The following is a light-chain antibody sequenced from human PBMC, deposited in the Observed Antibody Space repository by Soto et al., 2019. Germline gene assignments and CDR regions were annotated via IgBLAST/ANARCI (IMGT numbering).Light chain of an antibody. CDR3: QQYNNWPIT. Sequence: EVVMTQSPATLSVSPGERATLSCRASQSVGSLVAWYQQKPGQAPRLLMYGASTRATGIAARFTGSGSGTEFTLTISSLQTEDFEVYYCQQYNNWPITFGPGTRLEIK. CDR1: QSVGSL. J-gene: IGKJ5*01. V-gene: IGKV3-15*01. CDR2: GAS.